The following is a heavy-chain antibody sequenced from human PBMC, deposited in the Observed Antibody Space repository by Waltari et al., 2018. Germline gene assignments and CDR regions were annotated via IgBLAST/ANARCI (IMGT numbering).Heavy chain of an antibody. D-gene: IGHD1-26*01. CDR1: GGSISSGSYY. Sequence: QVQLQESGPGLVKPSQTLSLTCTVSGGSISSGSYYWSWIRQTAGKGLEWSGRIYTSGSPNYNPPLKSRRTMSVATPKNQFALKLRSVSAADTAVYYCARDLSWELFAVDIWGQGTMVTVSS. J-gene: IGHJ3*02. CDR2: IYTSGSP. CDR3: ARDLSWELFAVDI. V-gene: IGHV4-61*02.